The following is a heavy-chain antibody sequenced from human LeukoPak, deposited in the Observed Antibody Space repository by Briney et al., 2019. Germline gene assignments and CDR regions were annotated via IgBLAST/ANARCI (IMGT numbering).Heavy chain of an antibody. Sequence: PSETLSLTCTVSGGSISSSSYYWGWIRQPPGKGLEWIGSIYYSGSTYYNPSLKSRVTISVDTSKNQFSLKLSSVTAADTAVYYCARLLSALYVWGSYRPDYWGQGTLVTVSS. CDR1: GGSISSSSYY. V-gene: IGHV4-39*01. J-gene: IGHJ4*02. CDR2: IYYSGST. D-gene: IGHD3-16*02. CDR3: ARLLSALYVWGSYRPDY.